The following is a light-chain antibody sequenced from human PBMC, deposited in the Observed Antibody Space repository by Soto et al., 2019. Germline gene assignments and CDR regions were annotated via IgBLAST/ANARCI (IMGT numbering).Light chain of an antibody. CDR2: LGS. V-gene: IGKV2-28*01. Sequence: DIVMTQSPLSLPVTPGEPASISCRSSQSLLHSNGNNSLEWYLQKPGQSPQLLIYLGSSRASGVPARFSGSGSGTDFTLKIRRVEAEDVGVYYCMQALQTPRTFGQGTKVEIK. CDR3: MQALQTPRT. CDR1: QSLLHSNGNNS. J-gene: IGKJ1*01.